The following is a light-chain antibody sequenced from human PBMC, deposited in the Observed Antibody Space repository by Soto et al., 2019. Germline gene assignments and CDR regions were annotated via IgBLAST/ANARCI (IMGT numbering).Light chain of an antibody. J-gene: IGKJ2*01. CDR2: DAS. V-gene: IGKV3-20*01. CDR1: QSIYTK. CDR3: QQYAGSLYT. Sequence: IVLTQSPGTLSLSPGEGATLSCRASQSIYTKLAWYQKKSGQAPRLLIYDASTRAYGIPDRFSGSGSGTDFNLTISRLEPEDFAVYYCQQYAGSLYTFAQGTKVDI.